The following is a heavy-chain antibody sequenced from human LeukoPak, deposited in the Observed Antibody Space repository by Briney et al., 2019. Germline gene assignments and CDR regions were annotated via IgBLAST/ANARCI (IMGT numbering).Heavy chain of an antibody. CDR2: IYYSGST. CDR1: GGSISSYY. Sequence: KPSETLSLTCTVSGGSISSYYWGWIRQPPGKGLEWIGSIYYSGSTYYNPSLKSRVTISVDTSKNQFSLKLSSVTAADTAVYYCARPPPLTMTQYFQHWGQGTLVTVSS. D-gene: IGHD3-22*01. V-gene: IGHV4-39*01. J-gene: IGHJ1*01. CDR3: ARPPPLTMTQYFQH.